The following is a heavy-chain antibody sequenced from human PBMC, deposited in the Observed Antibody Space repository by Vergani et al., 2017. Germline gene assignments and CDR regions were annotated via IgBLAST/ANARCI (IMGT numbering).Heavy chain of an antibody. D-gene: IGHD2-15*01. CDR2: ISARYPST. CDR3: ARLSYYATPYWRGGCRC. V-gene: IGHV3-23*01. Sequence: EVQLLQSGGGVIQPGGSVRLSCAASGFTFSACPMTWVRQAPGKGLEWVSAISARYPSTYYADSVKGRFTISRDNSKNMLYLQMNSLRAEDTAVYYCARLSYYATPYWRGGCRCWGQGPVVSVSS. CDR1: GFTFSACP. J-gene: IGHJ4*02.